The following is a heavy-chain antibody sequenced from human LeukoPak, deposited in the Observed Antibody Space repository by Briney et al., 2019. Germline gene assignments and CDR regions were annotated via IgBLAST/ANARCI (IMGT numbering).Heavy chain of an antibody. Sequence: GGSLRLSCAASGFTFSSYSMNWVRQAPGKGLEWVSYITSSSSTIYYADSVKGRFTISRDNAKNSLYLQMNSLRAEDTAVYYCARDAVAGRTYYFDYWGQGTLVTVSS. V-gene: IGHV3-48*01. CDR1: GFTFSSYS. CDR2: ITSSSSTI. CDR3: ARDAVAGRTYYFDY. D-gene: IGHD6-6*01. J-gene: IGHJ4*02.